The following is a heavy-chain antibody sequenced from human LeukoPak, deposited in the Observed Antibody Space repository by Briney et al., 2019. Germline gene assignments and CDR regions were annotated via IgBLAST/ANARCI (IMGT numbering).Heavy chain of an antibody. CDR1: GFTFSSNP. CDR3: AKGGGNCGGDCFYYFDY. CDR2: ISGSGSNT. Sequence: GGSLRLSCAASGFTFSSNPMNWVRQAPGKGLEWVSAISGSGSNTFYADSVKGRFTISRDNSKNTLYLQMNSLRAEDTAVYYCAKGGGNCGGDCFYYFDYWGQGTLVTVSS. V-gene: IGHV3-23*01. J-gene: IGHJ4*02. D-gene: IGHD2-21*02.